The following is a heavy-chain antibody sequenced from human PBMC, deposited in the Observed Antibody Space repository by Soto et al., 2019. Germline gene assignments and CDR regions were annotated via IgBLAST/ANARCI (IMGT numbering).Heavy chain of an antibody. CDR3: SRDRGSYALDY. CDR1: GYTFTSYG. CDR2: ISAYNGNT. J-gene: IGHJ4*02. D-gene: IGHD1-26*01. Sequence: QVQLVQSGAEVKKPGASVKVSCKASGYTFTSYGITWVRQAPGQGLEWMGWISAYNGNTNYAQKLQGRVTMTTDTTKSTGYMELRSLKSYDTAGYYRSRDRGSYALDYWGPGNPVTGS. V-gene: IGHV1-18*01.